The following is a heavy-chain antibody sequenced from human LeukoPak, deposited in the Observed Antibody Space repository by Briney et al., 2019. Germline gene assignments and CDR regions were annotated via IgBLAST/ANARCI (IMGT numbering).Heavy chain of an antibody. CDR3: AKVDPRTDAFDI. J-gene: IGHJ3*02. D-gene: IGHD1-1*01. CDR2: IRFDGSNN. Sequence: GGSLRLSCAASGFTFSNFGMHWVRQAPGKGLEWVAVIRFDGSNNYYADSVKGRFTISRDNSKNTLYLQMNSLRAEDTAVYYCAKVDPRTDAFDIWGQGTMVTVSS. CDR1: GFTFSNFG. V-gene: IGHV3-30*02.